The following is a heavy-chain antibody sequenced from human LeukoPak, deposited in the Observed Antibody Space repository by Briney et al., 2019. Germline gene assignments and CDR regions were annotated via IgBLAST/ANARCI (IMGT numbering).Heavy chain of an antibody. V-gene: IGHV3-20*04. J-gene: IGHJ6*03. CDR2: INWNGGST. Sequence: GGSLRLSCAASGFTFDDYGMSWVRQAPGKGLEWGSGINWNGGSTGYADSVKGRFTISRDNAKNSLYLQMNSLRAEDTALYYCARVGCSSTSCYIGPYYYYYYMDVWGKGTTVTVSS. D-gene: IGHD2-2*02. CDR1: GFTFDDYG. CDR3: ARVGCSSTSCYIGPYYYYYYMDV.